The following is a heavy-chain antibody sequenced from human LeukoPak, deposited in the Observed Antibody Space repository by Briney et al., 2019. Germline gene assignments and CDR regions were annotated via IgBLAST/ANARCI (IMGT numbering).Heavy chain of an antibody. Sequence: GASVKVSCKASGYTFTGYYMHWVRQAPGQGLEWMGWINPNSGGTNYAQKFQGRVTMTRDTSISTAYMELSRLRSDDTAVYYCASSITMIVVVTPAPNFDYWGQGTLVTVPS. CDR2: INPNSGGT. CDR3: ASSITMIVVVTPAPNFDY. V-gene: IGHV1-2*02. J-gene: IGHJ4*02. CDR1: GYTFTGYY. D-gene: IGHD3-22*01.